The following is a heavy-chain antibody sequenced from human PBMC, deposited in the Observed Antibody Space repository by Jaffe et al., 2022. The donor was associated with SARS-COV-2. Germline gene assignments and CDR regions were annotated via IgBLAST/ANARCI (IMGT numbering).Heavy chain of an antibody. CDR1: GFTFSSYG. CDR3: AKGPGGYVFHSYFDY. CDR2: ISYDGSNK. Sequence: QVQLVESGGGVVQPGRSLRLSCAASGFTFSSYGMHWVRQAPGKGLEWVAVISYDGSNKYYADSVKGRFTISRDNSKNTLYLQMNSLRAEDTAVYYCAKGPGGYVFHSYFDYWGQGTLVTVSS. V-gene: IGHV3-30*18. J-gene: IGHJ4*02. D-gene: IGHD5-12*01.